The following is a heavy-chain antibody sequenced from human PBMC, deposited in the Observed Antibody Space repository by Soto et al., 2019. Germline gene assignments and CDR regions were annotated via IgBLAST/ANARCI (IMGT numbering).Heavy chain of an antibody. CDR3: ARGAGIVVVPAAINYYYYGMDV. V-gene: IGHV1-69*13. J-gene: IGHJ6*02. CDR2: IIPIFGTA. Sequence: GASVKVSCKASGGTFSSYAISWVRQAPGQGLEWVGGIIPIFGTANYAQKFQGRVTITADESTSTAYMELSSLRSEDTAVYYCARGAGIVVVPAAINYYYYGMDVWGQGTTVTVSS. D-gene: IGHD2-2*01. CDR1: GGTFSSYA.